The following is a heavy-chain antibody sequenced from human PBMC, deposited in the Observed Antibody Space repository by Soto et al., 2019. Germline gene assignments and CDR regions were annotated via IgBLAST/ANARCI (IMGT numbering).Heavy chain of an antibody. V-gene: IGHV3-21*01. D-gene: IGHD3-3*01. J-gene: IGHJ6*02. Sequence: SVKGRFTISRDNARNSLYLQMNSLTAEDTAVYYCARDRLNDPHDCHYCYGMDVWGQGTTVTVSS. CDR3: ARDRLNDPHDCHYCYGMDV.